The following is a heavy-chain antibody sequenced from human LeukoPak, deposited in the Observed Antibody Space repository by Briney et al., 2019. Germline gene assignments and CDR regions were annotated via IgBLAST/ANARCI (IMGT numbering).Heavy chain of an antibody. CDR1: GFTFSNYG. Sequence: QPGRSLRLSCAPSGFTFSNYGMHWVGQALGKGLEWVAVIWYDGSNKYYADSVKGRFTISRDNAKNTLYLQMNSLRAEDTAVYYCARSLERDYHGSGYYMNNWFDPWGQGTLVTVSS. CDR2: IWYDGSNK. V-gene: IGHV3-33*01. CDR3: ARSLERDYHGSGYYMNNWFDP. D-gene: IGHD3-10*01. J-gene: IGHJ5*02.